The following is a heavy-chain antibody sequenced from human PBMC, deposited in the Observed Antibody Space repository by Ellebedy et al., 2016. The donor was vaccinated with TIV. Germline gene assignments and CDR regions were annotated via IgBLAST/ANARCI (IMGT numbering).Heavy chain of an antibody. CDR2: ISYTGTT. CDR3: ARQLGMKRAIWDL. V-gene: IGHV4-59*01. D-gene: IGHD7-27*01. J-gene: IGHJ5*02. Sequence: SETLSLTCTVSGGSINSNYRSWIRQTPGKGLEWLGHISYTGTTNYNPSLKSRVTISGDTSKNQFSLRLSSVTAADMAVYYCARQLGMKRAIWDLWGQGTLVTVSS. CDR1: GGSINSNY.